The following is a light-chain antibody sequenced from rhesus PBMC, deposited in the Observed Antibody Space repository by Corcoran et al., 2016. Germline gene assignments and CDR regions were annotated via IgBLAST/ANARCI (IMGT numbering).Light chain of an antibody. V-gene: IGKV1S12*01. CDR3: QHYYDNPLT. Sequence: DIQMTQSPSALSASVGDRVTISCRASQNIYSNLAWYQQKPGKAPKFLIYAASRLQTGIPSRFSGSGSGTDFTLTISSLQPEASAAYYCQHYYDNPLTFGGGTKVEIK. CDR1: QNIYSN. J-gene: IGKJ4*01. CDR2: AAS.